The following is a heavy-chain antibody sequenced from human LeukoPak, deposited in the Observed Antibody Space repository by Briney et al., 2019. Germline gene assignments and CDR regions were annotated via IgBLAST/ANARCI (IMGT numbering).Heavy chain of an antibody. CDR2: ISYTGDST. Sequence: GGSLRLSCAASGFTFSSYAMSWVRQAPGEGLEWVSTISYTGDSTYYADSVKGQFIISRDNSKNTLYVQMNSLRAEDTAVYYCAKSIRTVTPRPFDYWGQGTLVTVSS. CDR3: AKSIRTVTPRPFDY. V-gene: IGHV3-23*01. CDR1: GFTFSSYA. J-gene: IGHJ4*02. D-gene: IGHD4-17*01.